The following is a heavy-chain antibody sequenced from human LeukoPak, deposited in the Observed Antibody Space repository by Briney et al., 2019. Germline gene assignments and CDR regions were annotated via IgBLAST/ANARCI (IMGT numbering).Heavy chain of an antibody. Sequence: GSLRLSCAASGFTFSSYWMSWVRQAPGKGLEWIGYIYYSGSTNYNPSLKSRVTISVDTSKNQFSLKLSSVTAADTAVYYCARDDPRTTNYGMDVWGKGTTVTVSS. CDR3: ARDDPRTTNYGMDV. CDR2: IYYSGST. J-gene: IGHJ6*04. V-gene: IGHV4-59*01. CDR1: GFTFSSYW. D-gene: IGHD1-1*01.